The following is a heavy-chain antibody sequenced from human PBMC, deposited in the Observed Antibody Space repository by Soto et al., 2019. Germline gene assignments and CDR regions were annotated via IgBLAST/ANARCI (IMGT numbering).Heavy chain of an antibody. V-gene: IGHV1-69*13. CDR3: ARDTNAWYFFDY. CDR1: GGTLSSFA. CDR2: IIPVFGTE. Sequence: SVKVSCKASGGTLSSFAISWVRQAPGQGLEWIGGIIPVFGTESYAQKFQGRVTITADESTNTVYMELSSLRSEDTAVYYCARDTNAWYFFDYWGQGTLVTVSS. D-gene: IGHD3-9*01. J-gene: IGHJ4*02.